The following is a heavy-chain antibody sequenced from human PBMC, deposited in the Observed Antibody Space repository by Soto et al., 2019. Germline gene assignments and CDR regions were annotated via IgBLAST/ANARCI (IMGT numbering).Heavy chain of an antibody. J-gene: IGHJ3*01. CDR2: IIPVFGIV. Sequence: VKVSCKASGDNRCQSAIIWVRQAPGTGLECVGGIIPVFGIVKSAQNFQGRVTITADEFTNTAYHVLCNMIPEDAAVYYCASGRITVGGRLVYDSVYVWGQRTMVTVSS. V-gene: IGHV1-69*13. D-gene: IGHD6-19*01. CDR3: ASGRITVGGRLVYDSVYV. CDR1: GDNRCQSA.